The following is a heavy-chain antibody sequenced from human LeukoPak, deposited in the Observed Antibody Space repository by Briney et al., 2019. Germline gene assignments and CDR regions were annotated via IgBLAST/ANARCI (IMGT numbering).Heavy chain of an antibody. Sequence: GGSLRLSCAASRFTFSSYAMSWVRQAPGKGLEWVSAISGSGGSTYYADSVKGRFTISRDNSKNTLYLQMNSLRAEDTAVYYCASTGGHSSGYYYPGYWGQGTLVTVSS. J-gene: IGHJ4*02. CDR2: ISGSGGST. CDR3: ASTGGHSSGYYYPGY. CDR1: RFTFSSYA. V-gene: IGHV3-23*01. D-gene: IGHD3-22*01.